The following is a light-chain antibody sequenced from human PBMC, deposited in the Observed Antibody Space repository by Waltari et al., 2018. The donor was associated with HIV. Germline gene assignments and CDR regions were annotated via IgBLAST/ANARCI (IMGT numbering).Light chain of an antibody. CDR3: AVWDDNVNGL. V-gene: IGLV1-44*01. Sequence: QSVLIQPPSVSGTPGPRVTIPCSGRRSNHGSNDVTRYTQLTGTAPKLLIYINNRRPSGVPERFSGSKSGTSASLAISGLQSEDEGDYYCAVWDDNVNGLFGGGTKVTV. CDR2: INN. J-gene: IGLJ2*01. CDR1: RSNHGSND.